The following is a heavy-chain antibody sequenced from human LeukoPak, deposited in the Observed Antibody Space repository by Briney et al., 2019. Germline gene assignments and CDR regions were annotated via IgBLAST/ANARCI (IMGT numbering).Heavy chain of an antibody. CDR2: IGGSGDKT. V-gene: IGHV3-23*01. CDR3: AKELSGGWPFDY. Sequence: GGSLRLSCGASGFTFSSYAMAWVRQAPGKGLEWVSGIGGSGDKTYYADSVKGRFAISRDNSQNTLYLQMSSLRAEDTAVYYCAKELSGGWPFDYWGQGTLVTVSS. CDR1: GFTFSSYA. D-gene: IGHD6-19*01. J-gene: IGHJ4*02.